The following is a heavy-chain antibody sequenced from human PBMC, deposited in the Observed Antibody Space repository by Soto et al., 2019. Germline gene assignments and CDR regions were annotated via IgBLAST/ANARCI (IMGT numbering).Heavy chain of an antibody. CDR3: ARDRGSYALDY. Sequence: QVPLVQSGAEVKKPGASVKVSCKASGYTFTSYGISWVRQAPGQGLEWMGWISAYNGNTNYAQKLQGRVTMTTDTSTITAYMELRRLRSDDTAVYYCARDRGSYALDYWGQGTLVTVSS. CDR2: ISAYNGNT. V-gene: IGHV1-18*01. CDR1: GYTFTSYG. D-gene: IGHD1-26*01. J-gene: IGHJ4*02.